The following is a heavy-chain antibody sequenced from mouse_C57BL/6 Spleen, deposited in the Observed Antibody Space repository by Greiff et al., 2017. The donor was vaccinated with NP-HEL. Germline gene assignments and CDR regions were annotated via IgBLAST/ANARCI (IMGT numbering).Heavy chain of an antibody. CDR2: ISDGGSYT. CDR3: AREFDYGKPYYFDY. J-gene: IGHJ2*01. Sequence: EVQRVESGGGLVKPGGSLKLSCAASGFTFSSYAMSWVRQTPEKRLEWVATISDGGSYTYYPDNVKGRFTISRDNAKNNLYLQMRHLKSEDTAMYYGAREFDYGKPYYFDYWGQGTTLTVSS. D-gene: IGHD1-1*02. V-gene: IGHV5-4*01. CDR1: GFTFSSYA.